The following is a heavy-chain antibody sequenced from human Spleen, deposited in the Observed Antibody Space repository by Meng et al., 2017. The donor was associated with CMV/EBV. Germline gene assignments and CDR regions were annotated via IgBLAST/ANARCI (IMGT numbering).Heavy chain of an antibody. D-gene: IGHD3-16*01. CDR1: KLTFSSYS. CDR3: TRDLDYTYFGY. CDR2: ISSSRSTI. V-gene: IGHV3-48*04. J-gene: IGHJ4*02. Sequence: GESLKISCAASKLTFSSYSMNWVRQAPGKGLEWVSYISSSRSTISYADSVKGRFTISRDNAKNSLYLQMHSLRAEDTAVYYCTRDLDYTYFGYWGQGTLVTVSS.